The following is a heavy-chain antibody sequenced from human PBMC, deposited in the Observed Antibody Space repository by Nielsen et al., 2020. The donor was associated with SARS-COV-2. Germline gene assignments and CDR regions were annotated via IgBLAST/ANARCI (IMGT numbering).Heavy chain of an antibody. CDR3: AKDSWGIVATPYFDY. CDR1: GFTFDDYA. CDR2: ISWNSGSI. Sequence: GGSLRLSCAASGFTFDDYAMHWVRQAPGKGLEWVSGISWNSGSIGYADSVKGRFTISRDNAKNSLYLQMNSLRAEDTALYYCAKDSWGIVATPYFDYWGQGTLVTVSS. V-gene: IGHV3-9*01. D-gene: IGHD5-12*01. J-gene: IGHJ4*02.